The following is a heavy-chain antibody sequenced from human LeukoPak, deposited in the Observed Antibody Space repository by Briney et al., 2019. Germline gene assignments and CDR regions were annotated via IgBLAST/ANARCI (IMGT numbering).Heavy chain of an antibody. Sequence: GGSLRLSCAAPGFTFSSFAMSWVRQAPGKGLEWVSGISGSGASTYYADSVKGRFTISRDNSQNTLYLQMNSLRAEDTTVYYCAKARAGDITAAFNYWGQGTLVTVSS. CDR2: ISGSGAST. CDR3: AKARAGDITAAFNY. V-gene: IGHV3-23*01. J-gene: IGHJ4*02. D-gene: IGHD6-13*01. CDR1: GFTFSSFA.